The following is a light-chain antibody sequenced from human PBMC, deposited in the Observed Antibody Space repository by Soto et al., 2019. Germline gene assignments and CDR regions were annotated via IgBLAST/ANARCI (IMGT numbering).Light chain of an antibody. CDR1: QSVSRY. V-gene: IGKV3-11*01. J-gene: IGKJ4*01. CDR3: QQRSDWPLT. Sequence: EIVLTQSPATLSLSPGERATLSCRASQSVSRYLAWYQQKPGQAPRLLMYDASNRATGIPARFSGSGSGTDFTLTISSLEPEDFAVYYCQQRSDWPLTFGGGTKVEIK. CDR2: DAS.